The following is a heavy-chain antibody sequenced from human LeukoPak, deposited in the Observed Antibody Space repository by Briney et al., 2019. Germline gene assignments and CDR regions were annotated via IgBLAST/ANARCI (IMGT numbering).Heavy chain of an antibody. J-gene: IGHJ3*02. D-gene: IGHD3-10*01. CDR2: VYYSGST. CDR3: ARGGVGAFDI. CDR1: GGSISSSGYY. Sequence: SETLSLTCTVSGGSISSSGYYWSRIRQPPGKGLEWIGFVYYSGSTNYSPSLKSRATISIDTSKNQFSLRLSSVTAADTAVYYCARGGVGAFDIWGQGTMVTVSS. V-gene: IGHV4-61*08.